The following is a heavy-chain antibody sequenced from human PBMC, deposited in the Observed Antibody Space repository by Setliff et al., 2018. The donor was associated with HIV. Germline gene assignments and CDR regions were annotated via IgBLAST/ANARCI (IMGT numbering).Heavy chain of an antibody. D-gene: IGHD3-22*01. Sequence: ASVKVSCKASGYGFTDYGISWVRQAPGQGLEWMAWISVYTGNTKHAPNFQVRVTMTIDTPMNTVYMELTSLRPDDTAVYYCARDPHYFDRSGYFSWFYFDFWGQGKLVTVPQ. CDR2: ISVYTGNT. CDR3: ARDPHYFDRSGYFSWFYFDF. J-gene: IGHJ4*02. CDR1: GYGFTDYG. V-gene: IGHV1-18*01.